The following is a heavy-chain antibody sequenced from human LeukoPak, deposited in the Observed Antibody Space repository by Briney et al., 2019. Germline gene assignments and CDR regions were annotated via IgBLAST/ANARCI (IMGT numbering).Heavy chain of an antibody. CDR1: GGSFGGYY. D-gene: IGHD6-6*01. Sequence: SETLSLTCAVYGGSFGGYYWSWIRQPPGKGLEWIGEINHSGSTNYNPSLKSRVTISVDTSKNQFSLKLSSVTAADTAVYYCARGPSKKWQLVRWFDPWGQGTLVTVSS. J-gene: IGHJ5*02. CDR3: ARGPSKKWQLVRWFDP. V-gene: IGHV4-34*01. CDR2: INHSGST.